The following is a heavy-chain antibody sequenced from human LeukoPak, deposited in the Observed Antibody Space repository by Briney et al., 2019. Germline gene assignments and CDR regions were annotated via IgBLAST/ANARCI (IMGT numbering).Heavy chain of an antibody. CDR2: IIPIFGIA. CDR3: ARDDSGSYYGDY. CDR1: GGTFCSYA. V-gene: IGHV1-69*04. J-gene: IGHJ4*02. Sequence: SVKVSCKASGGTFCSYAISWVRQAPGQGLEWMGRIIPIFGIANYAQKFQGRVTITADKSTSTAYMELSSLRSEDTAVYYCARDDSGSYYGDYWGQGTLVTVSS. D-gene: IGHD1-26*01.